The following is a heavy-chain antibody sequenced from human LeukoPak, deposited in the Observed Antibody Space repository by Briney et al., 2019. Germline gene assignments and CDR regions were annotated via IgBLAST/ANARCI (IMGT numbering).Heavy chain of an antibody. Sequence: PGGSLRLSCAASGITFRSYWMSWVRHAPGKGLEWVANIKQDGSEKYYVDSVKGRFTISRDNAKNSLYLQMNSLRAEDTAVYYCARARTDYSSSSNFDYWGQGTLVTVSS. V-gene: IGHV3-7*01. CDR2: IKQDGSEK. D-gene: IGHD6-13*01. CDR3: ARARTDYSSSSNFDY. CDR1: GITFRSYW. J-gene: IGHJ4*02.